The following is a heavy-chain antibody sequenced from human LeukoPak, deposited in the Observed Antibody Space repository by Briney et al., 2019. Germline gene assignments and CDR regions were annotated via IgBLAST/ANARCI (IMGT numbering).Heavy chain of an antibody. CDR2: IYYSGST. CDR1: SGSISSGSYY. Sequence: SETLSLTCTVSSGSISSGSYYWSWIRQPPGKGLEWIGYIYYSGSTNYNPSLKSRVTISVDTSKNQFSLKLSSVTAADTAVYYCARVLRVGITGYHFDLWGQGALVTVSS. J-gene: IGHJ4*02. V-gene: IGHV4-61*01. CDR3: ARVLRVGITGYHFDL. D-gene: IGHD1-26*01.